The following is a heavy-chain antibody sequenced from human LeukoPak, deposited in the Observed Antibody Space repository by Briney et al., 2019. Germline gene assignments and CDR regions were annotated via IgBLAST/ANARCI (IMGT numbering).Heavy chain of an antibody. V-gene: IGHV1-2*02. D-gene: IGHD1-26*01. Sequence: ASVKVSCKASGYTFTGYYMHWVRQAPGQGLEWMGWINPNSGGTNYAQKFQGRVTMTRDTSISTAYMELSRLRSDDTAVYYCARDEFSGSYYAHEIFDYWGQGTLVTVSS. J-gene: IGHJ4*02. CDR2: INPNSGGT. CDR1: GYTFTGYY. CDR3: ARDEFSGSYYAHEIFDY.